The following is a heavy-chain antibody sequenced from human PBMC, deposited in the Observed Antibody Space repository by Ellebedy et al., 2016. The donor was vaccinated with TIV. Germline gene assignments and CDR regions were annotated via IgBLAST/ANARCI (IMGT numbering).Heavy chain of an antibody. CDR2: LYSGGYT. CDR3: ARDYIGAGYHSDSSGHYKVHYFDY. CDR1: GFSVSSNY. J-gene: IGHJ4*02. V-gene: IGHV3-53*01. Sequence: GGSLRLXCAASGFSVSSNYMSWVRRAPGKGLEWVSVLYSGGYTHYADFVRGRFTISRDNSKNTLYLQMNSLRAEDTAVYYCARDYIGAGYHSDSSGHYKVHYFDYWGQGTLVTVSS. D-gene: IGHD3-22*01.